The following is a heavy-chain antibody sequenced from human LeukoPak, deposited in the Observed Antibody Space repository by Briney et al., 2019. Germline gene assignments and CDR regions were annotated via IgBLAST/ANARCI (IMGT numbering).Heavy chain of an antibody. CDR3: ASATTVTTWVY. J-gene: IGHJ4*02. D-gene: IGHD4-17*01. CDR2: INHSGST. Sequence: SETLSLTCAVYGGSFSGYYWSWIRQPPGKGLEWIGEINHSGSTNYNPSLKSRVTISVDTSKNQFSLKLSSVTAADTAVYYCASATTVTTWVYWGQGTLVTVSS. CDR1: GGSFSGYY. V-gene: IGHV4-34*01.